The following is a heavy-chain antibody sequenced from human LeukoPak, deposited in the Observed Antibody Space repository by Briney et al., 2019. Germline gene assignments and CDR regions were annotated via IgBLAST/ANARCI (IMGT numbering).Heavy chain of an antibody. CDR2: ISGSGGST. J-gene: IGHJ6*03. D-gene: IGHD6-19*01. CDR3: TRGEWQYRTQHYYYHYMDV. CDR1: GFTFSSYA. Sequence: GGSLRLSCAASGFTFSSYAMSWVRQAPGKGLEWVSAISGSGGSTYYADSVKGRFTISRDNAKNTLYLQMNSLRAEDTAVYYCTRGEWQYRTQHYYYHYMDVWGKGTTVTVSS. V-gene: IGHV3-23*01.